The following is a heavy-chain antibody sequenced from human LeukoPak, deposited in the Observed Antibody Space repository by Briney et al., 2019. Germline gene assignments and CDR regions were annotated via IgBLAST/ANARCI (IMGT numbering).Heavy chain of an antibody. J-gene: IGHJ3*02. D-gene: IGHD1-20*01. V-gene: IGHV3-53*01. CDR1: GLTVSSNY. Sequence: QPGGSLRLSCAASGLTVSSNYMSWVRQAPGKGLEWASVIYSGGSTYYADSVKGRFTISRDNAKNSLYLQMNSLRAEDTAVYYCARDLGYNWNQGVAFDIWGQGTMVTVSS. CDR2: IYSGGST. CDR3: ARDLGYNWNQGVAFDI.